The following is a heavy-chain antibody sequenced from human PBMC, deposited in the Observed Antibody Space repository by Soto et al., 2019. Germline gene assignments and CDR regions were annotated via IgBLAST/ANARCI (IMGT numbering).Heavy chain of an antibody. D-gene: IGHD3-22*01. CDR1: GGSISSGGYY. J-gene: IGHJ4*02. V-gene: IGHV4-31*03. Sequence: SETLSLTCTVSGGSISSGGYYWSWIRQHPGKGLEWIGYIYYSGSTYYNPSLKSRVTISVDTSKNQFSLKLSSVTAADTAVYYCARIYGGYYYFDYWGQGTLVTV. CDR3: ARIYGGYYYFDY. CDR2: IYYSGST.